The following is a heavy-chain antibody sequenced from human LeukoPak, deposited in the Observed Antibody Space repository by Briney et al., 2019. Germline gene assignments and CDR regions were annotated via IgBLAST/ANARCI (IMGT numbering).Heavy chain of an antibody. J-gene: IGHJ5*02. V-gene: IGHV4-59*08. Sequence: SETLSLTCTVSGGSIGSYYWYWIRQPPGKGLEWIGYITYTGSTNYNPSLKSRVTISLDTSKHQSSLNLTSVTAADTAMYYCARGGWYTWFDPWGQGAQVTVSS. D-gene: IGHD6-19*01. CDR3: ARGGWYTWFDP. CDR2: ITYTGST. CDR1: GGSIGSYY.